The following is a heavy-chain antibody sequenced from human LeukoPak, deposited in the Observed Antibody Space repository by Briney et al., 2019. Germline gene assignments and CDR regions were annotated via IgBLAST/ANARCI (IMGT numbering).Heavy chain of an antibody. D-gene: IGHD3-10*01. CDR1: GYTFTGYY. J-gene: IGHJ4*02. CDR3: ATQEYYYGSGSRY. V-gene: IGHV1-2*02. CDR2: INPNSGGT. Sequence: ASVKVSCKASGYTFTGYYMHWVRQAPGQGLEWMGWINPNSGGTNYAQKFQGRVTMTRDTSISTAYMELSRLRSDDTAVYYCATQEYYYGSGSRYWGQGTLVTVSS.